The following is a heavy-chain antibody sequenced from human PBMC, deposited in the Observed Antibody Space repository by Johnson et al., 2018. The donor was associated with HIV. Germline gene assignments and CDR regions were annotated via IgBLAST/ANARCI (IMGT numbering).Heavy chain of an antibody. J-gene: IGHJ3*02. Sequence: VQLVESGGGLIQPGGSLRLSCAASGFTFGNYWMHWVRQAPGKGLVWVSHINSDGSSTNYADSVMGRFTISRDNAKNRLFLQMDSLRAEDTAFYYCARYNSGWDPHAFDIWGQGTMVTISS. CDR1: GFTFGNYW. CDR3: ARYNSGWDPHAFDI. V-gene: IGHV3-74*02. CDR2: INSDGSST. D-gene: IGHD6-19*01.